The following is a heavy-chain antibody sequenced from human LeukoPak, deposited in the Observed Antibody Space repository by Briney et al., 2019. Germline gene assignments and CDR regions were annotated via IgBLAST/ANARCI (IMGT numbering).Heavy chain of an antibody. CDR3: ARGRYNWNRPDAFDI. J-gene: IGHJ3*02. V-gene: IGHV4-34*01. CDR2: INHSGST. CDR1: GGSFSGYY. D-gene: IGHD1-20*01. Sequence: SETLSLTCAVYGGSFSGYYWSWIRQPPGKGLEWIGEINHSGSTNYNPSLKSRVTISVDTSKNQFSLKLSSVTAADTAVYYCARGRYNWNRPDAFDIWGQGTIVTVSS.